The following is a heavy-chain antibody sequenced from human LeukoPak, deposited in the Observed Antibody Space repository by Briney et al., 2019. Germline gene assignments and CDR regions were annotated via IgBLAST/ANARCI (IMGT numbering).Heavy chain of an antibody. CDR1: GFAFSSYW. V-gene: IGHV3-7*01. CDR2: IKQDGSEK. J-gene: IGHJ4*02. Sequence: GGSLRLSCAASGFAFSSYWMSWVRQAPGKGLEWVANIKQDGSEKYYVDSVKGRFTISRDNAKNSLYLQMNSLRAEDTAVYYCARDTFLEWLLYLDYWGQGTLVTVSS. CDR3: ARDTFLEWLLYLDY. D-gene: IGHD3-3*02.